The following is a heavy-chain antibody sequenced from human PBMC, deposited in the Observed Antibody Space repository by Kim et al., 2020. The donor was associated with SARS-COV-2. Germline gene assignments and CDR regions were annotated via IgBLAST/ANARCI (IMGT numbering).Heavy chain of an antibody. CDR3: ARVGSAWGHLFDY. V-gene: IGHV4-59*01. D-gene: IGHD7-27*01. Sequence: YNPSLKSRVTISVDTSKNQFSLKLSSVTAADTAVYYCARVGSAWGHLFDYWGQGTLVTVSS. J-gene: IGHJ4*02.